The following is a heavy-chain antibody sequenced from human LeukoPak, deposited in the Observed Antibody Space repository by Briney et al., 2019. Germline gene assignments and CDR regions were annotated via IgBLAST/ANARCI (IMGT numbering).Heavy chain of an antibody. Sequence: SETLSLTCTVSGGSFSTYYWSWIRQPPDKGLEWIGDINHNGTTNYNPSLKSRVTISVDTSKNQFSLKLTSVTAADTAVYYCARYSGESNWFDPWGQGTLVTVSS. CDR3: ARYSGESNWFDP. D-gene: IGHD3-10*01. V-gene: IGHV4-34*01. CDR1: GGSFSTYY. CDR2: INHNGTT. J-gene: IGHJ5*02.